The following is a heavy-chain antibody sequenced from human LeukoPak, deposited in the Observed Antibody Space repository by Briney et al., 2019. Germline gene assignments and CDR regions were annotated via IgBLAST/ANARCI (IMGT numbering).Heavy chain of an antibody. Sequence: ASVKVSCKASGYTFTSYGISWVRQAPGQGLEWMGWISAYNGNTNYAQKLQGRVTMTTDTSTSTAYMELRSLRSDDTAVYYCARDPTLLLWFGTAKGWFDPWGQGTLVTVSS. CDR3: ARDPTLLLWFGTAKGWFDP. V-gene: IGHV1-18*01. D-gene: IGHD3-10*01. CDR2: ISAYNGNT. J-gene: IGHJ5*02. CDR1: GYTFTSYG.